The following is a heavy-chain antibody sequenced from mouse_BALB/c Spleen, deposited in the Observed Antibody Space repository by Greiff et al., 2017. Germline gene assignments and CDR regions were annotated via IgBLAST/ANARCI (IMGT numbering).Heavy chain of an antibody. V-gene: IGHV1-55*01. CDR3: ARKDYYRYDEEAY. CDR1: GYNFTSYW. D-gene: IGHD2-14*01. CDR2: IYPGSGST. J-gene: IGHJ3*01. Sequence: QVQLQQPGAELVKPGPSVKLSCKASGYNFTSYWINWVKLRPGQGLEWIGDIYPGSGSTNYNEKFKSKATLTVDTSSSTAYMQLSSLASEDSALYYCARKDYYRYDEEAYWGQGTLSLSLQ.